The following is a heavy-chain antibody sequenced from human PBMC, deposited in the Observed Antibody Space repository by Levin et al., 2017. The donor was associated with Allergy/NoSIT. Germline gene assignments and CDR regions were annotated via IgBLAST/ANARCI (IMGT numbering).Heavy chain of an antibody. V-gene: IGHV4-59*01. Sequence: SETLSLTCTVSGGSISSYYWSWIRQPPGKGLEWIGYIYYSGSTNYNPSLKSRVIISLDTSKNQFSLSLRSVTDADTAVDYCAGGDYSNLYCYNDYIDIWGKGTTVTVSS. CDR1: GGSISSYY. CDR3: AGGDYSNLYCYNDYIDI. J-gene: IGHJ6*03. D-gene: IGHD4-11*01. CDR2: IYYSGST.